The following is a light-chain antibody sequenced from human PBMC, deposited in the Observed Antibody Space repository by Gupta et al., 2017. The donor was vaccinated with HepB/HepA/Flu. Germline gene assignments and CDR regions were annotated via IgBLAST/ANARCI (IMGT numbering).Light chain of an antibody. V-gene: IGKV2-28*01. CDR3: MQALQTPCS. Sequence: SISCRSSQSLLHSNGYNYLDWYLQKPGQSPQLLIYLGSNRASGVPDRFSGSGSGTDFTLKISRVEAEDVGVYYCMQALQTPCSFGQGTKLEIK. CDR2: LGS. J-gene: IGKJ2*04. CDR1: QSLLHSNGYNY.